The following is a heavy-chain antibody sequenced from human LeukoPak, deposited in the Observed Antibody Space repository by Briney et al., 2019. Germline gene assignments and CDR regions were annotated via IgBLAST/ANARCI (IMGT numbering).Heavy chain of an antibody. D-gene: IGHD6-19*01. J-gene: IGHJ4*02. CDR1: GGSISSQF. CDR3: TKATQWLAFDY. Sequence: PSETLSLTCTVSGGSISSQFWSWIRQPPGKGLEWIGNIYNSGTTNYNPSFESRVTISVDTSKNQLSLQLTSVTAADTAVYYCTKATQWLAFDYWGRGTLVTVSS. V-gene: IGHV4-59*11. CDR2: IYNSGTT.